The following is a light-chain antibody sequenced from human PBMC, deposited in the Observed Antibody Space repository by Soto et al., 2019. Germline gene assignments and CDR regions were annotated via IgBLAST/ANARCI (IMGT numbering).Light chain of an antibody. CDR1: QSFRGL. V-gene: IGKV3-11*01. CDR3: QQRHMWPIT. J-gene: IGKJ5*01. CDR2: DAY. Sequence: VLTPYPVTLSLSPGERATLSCRARQSFRGLLAWYQQKPGQAPRLLIYDAYNRATGIPPRFSGSGSGTDFTLTISSLEPEDSAVYYCQQRHMWPITFGQGTRLEIK.